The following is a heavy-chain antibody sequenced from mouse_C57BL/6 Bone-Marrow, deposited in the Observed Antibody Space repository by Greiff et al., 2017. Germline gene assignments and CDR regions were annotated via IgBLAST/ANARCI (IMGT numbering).Heavy chain of an antibody. CDR1: GYTFTGYW. V-gene: IGHV1-9*01. Sequence: VKLQQSGAELMKPGASVKLSCKATGYTFTGYWIEWVKQRPGHGLEWIGEILPGSGSTNYNEKFKGKATFTADTSSNTAYMQLSSLTTEDSAIYYCARGDYYGSSYGWYFDVWGTGTTVTVSS. D-gene: IGHD1-1*01. CDR2: ILPGSGST. J-gene: IGHJ1*03. CDR3: ARGDYYGSSYGWYFDV.